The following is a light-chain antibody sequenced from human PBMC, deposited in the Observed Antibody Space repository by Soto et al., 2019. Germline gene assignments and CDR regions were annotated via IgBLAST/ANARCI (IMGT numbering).Light chain of an antibody. J-gene: IGKJ1*01. CDR3: QQSYSTPWT. Sequence: ASVGDRVTITCRASQSISSYLNWYQQKPGKAPKLLSYAASSLQRGVPSRFSGSGSGTDFTLTISSLQPEDFATYYCQQSYSTPWTFGQGTKVDIK. CDR2: AAS. V-gene: IGKV1-39*01. CDR1: QSISSY.